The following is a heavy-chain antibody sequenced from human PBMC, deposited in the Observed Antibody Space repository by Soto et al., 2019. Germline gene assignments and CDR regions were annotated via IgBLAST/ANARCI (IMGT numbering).Heavy chain of an antibody. V-gene: IGHV3-15*07. Sequence: GGSLRLSCATSGFTFSNAWMNWVRQAPGKGLEWVGRIKSKTDGGTTDYAAPVKGRFTISRDDSKNTLYLQMNSLKTEDTAVYYWTTDSSGWYRKIDYWGKGNLVTVDS. CDR2: IKSKTDGGTT. CDR1: GFTFSNAW. D-gene: IGHD6-19*01. J-gene: IGHJ4*02. CDR3: TTDSSGWYRKIDY.